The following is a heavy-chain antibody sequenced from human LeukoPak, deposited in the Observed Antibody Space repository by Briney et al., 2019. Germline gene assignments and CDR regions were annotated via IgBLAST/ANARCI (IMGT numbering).Heavy chain of an antibody. CDR2: IYYSGST. D-gene: IGHD2-15*01. Sequence: SETLSLTCTVSGGSISSYYWSWIRQPPGKGLEWIGYIYYSGSTNYNPFLKSRVTISVDTSKNQFSLKLSSVTAADTAVYYCARMTGLYCSGGSCYSYYFDYWGQGTLVTVSS. CDR3: ARMTGLYCSGGSCYSYYFDY. V-gene: IGHV4-59*01. J-gene: IGHJ4*02. CDR1: GGSISSYY.